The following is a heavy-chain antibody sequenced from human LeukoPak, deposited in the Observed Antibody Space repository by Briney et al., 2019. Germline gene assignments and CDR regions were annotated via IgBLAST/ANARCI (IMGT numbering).Heavy chain of an antibody. Sequence: GGSLRLSCAASGFTFSRYWMSWVRQAPGKGLEWVANIKEDGGEKYYVDSVRGRFTISRDNAKNSLYLQMNSLRVDDTAMYYCTREAAWGRGTLVTVSS. CDR1: GFTFSRYW. CDR3: TREAA. CDR2: IKEDGGEK. J-gene: IGHJ5*02. V-gene: IGHV3-7*01.